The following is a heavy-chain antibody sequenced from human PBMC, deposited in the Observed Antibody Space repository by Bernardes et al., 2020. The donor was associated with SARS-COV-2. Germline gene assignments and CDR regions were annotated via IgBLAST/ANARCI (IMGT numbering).Heavy chain of an antibody. J-gene: IGHJ6*02. CDR1: GGSISSGSYY. CDR2: IYTSGST. V-gene: IGHV4-61*02. CDR3: AGISVGSWDYYGMDV. D-gene: IGHD6-13*01. Sequence: SETLSLTCTVSGGSISSGSYYWSWIRQPAGKGLEWIGRIYTSGSTNYNPSLKSRVTISVDTSKNQFSLKLSSVTAADTAVYYCAGISVGSWDYYGMDVWGQGTTVTVSS.